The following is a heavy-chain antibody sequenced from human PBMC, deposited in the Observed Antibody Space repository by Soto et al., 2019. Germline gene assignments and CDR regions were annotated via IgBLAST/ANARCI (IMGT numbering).Heavy chain of an antibody. CDR1: GGSISSYY. V-gene: IGHV4-59*08. CDR2: IYYSGST. CDR3: TRFYGSGSYYNDYYFDY. D-gene: IGHD3-10*01. J-gene: IGHJ4*02. Sequence: SETLSLTCTVSGGSISSYYWSWIRQPPGKGLEWIGYIYYSGSTNYNPSLKSRVTISVDTSKNQFSLKLSAVTAADTAVYYCTRFYGSGSYYNDYYFDYWGQGTLVTVSS.